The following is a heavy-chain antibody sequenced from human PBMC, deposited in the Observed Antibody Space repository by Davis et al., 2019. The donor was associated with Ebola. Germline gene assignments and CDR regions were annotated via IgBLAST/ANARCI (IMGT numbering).Heavy chain of an antibody. CDR1: GGSFSGYY. Sequence: SETLSLTCAVYGGSFSGYYWSWIRQPPGKGLEWIGEINHSGSTNYNPSLKSRVTISVDTSKNQFSLKLSSVTAADTAVYYCASGTDYGDYGNWFDPWGQGTLVTVSS. CDR3: ASGTDYGDYGNWFDP. J-gene: IGHJ5*02. CDR2: INHSGST. V-gene: IGHV4-34*01. D-gene: IGHD4-17*01.